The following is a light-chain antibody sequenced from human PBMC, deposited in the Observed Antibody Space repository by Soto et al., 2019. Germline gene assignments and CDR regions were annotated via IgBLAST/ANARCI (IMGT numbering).Light chain of an antibody. CDR2: DVS. J-gene: IGLJ2*01. Sequence: QSVLTQPASVSGSPGQSITISCTGTSSDVGAYNYVSWYQHHPGKAPKLMIYDVSHRPSGVSNRFSGSKSGNTASLTISGLQAEDEADYYCSSYTSSSTLGVFGGGTQLTVL. CDR3: SSYTSSSTLGV. V-gene: IGLV2-14*03. CDR1: SSDVGAYNY.